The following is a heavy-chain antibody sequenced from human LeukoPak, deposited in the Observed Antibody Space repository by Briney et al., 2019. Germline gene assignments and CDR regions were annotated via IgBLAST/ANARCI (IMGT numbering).Heavy chain of an antibody. CDR2: FDPEDGET. CDR3: ATRQVRGDNTMIPD. Sequence: ASVKVSCKASGGTFSSYAISWVRQAPGKGLEWMGGFDPEDGETIYAQKFQGRVTMIEDTSTDTAYMELSSLRSEDTAVYYCATRQVRGDNTMIPDWGQGTLVTVSS. J-gene: IGHJ4*02. D-gene: IGHD3-22*01. CDR1: GGTFSSYA. V-gene: IGHV1-24*01.